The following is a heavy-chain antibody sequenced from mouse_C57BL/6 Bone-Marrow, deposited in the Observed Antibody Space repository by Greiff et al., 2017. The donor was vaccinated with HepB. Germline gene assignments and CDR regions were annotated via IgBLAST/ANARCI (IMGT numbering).Heavy chain of an antibody. J-gene: IGHJ3*01. D-gene: IGHD2-1*01. V-gene: IGHV5-17*01. Sequence: EVQLQESGGGLVKPGGSLKLSCAASGFTFSDYGMHWVRQAPEKGLEWVAYISSGSSTIYYADTVKGRFTISRDNAKNTLFLQMTSLRSEDTAMYYCARNVYYGISWFAYWGQGTLVTVSA. CDR3: ARNVYYGISWFAY. CDR1: GFTFSDYG. CDR2: ISSGSSTI.